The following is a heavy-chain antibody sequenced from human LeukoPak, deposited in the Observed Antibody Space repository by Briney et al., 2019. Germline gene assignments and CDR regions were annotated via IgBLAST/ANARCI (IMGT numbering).Heavy chain of an antibody. V-gene: IGHV4-34*01. CDR3: ARFGYGSGSYYNWFDP. Sequence: SETLSLTCAVYGGSFSVYYWTWIRQPPGKGLEWIGEINHRGSTNHNPSLKSRVTIPVDTSKNQFSLKLSSVTAADTAVYYCARFGYGSGSYYNWFDPWGQGTLVTVSS. D-gene: IGHD3-10*01. J-gene: IGHJ5*02. CDR1: GGSFSVYY. CDR2: INHRGST.